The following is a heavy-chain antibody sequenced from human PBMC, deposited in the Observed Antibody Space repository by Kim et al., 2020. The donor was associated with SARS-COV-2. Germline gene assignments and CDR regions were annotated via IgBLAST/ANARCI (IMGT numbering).Heavy chain of an antibody. Sequence: GGSLRLSCTGSGFTFGDYAMSWVRQPPGKGLEWVGFISSKTSGRTNEYSASVKGRFTVSSADSKSIAYLQINSLETEAAADYSCTRDRGYSDCGGYGRY. V-gene: IGHV3-49*04. J-gene: IGHJ2*01. CDR1: GFTFGDYA. D-gene: IGHD3-22*01. CDR3: TRDRGYSDCGGYGRY. CDR2: ISSKTSGRTN.